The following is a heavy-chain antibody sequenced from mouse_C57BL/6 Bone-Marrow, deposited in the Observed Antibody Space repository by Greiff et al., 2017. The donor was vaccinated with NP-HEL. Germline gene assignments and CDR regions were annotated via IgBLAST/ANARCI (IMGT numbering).Heavy chain of an antibody. CDR1: GYSFTGYY. J-gene: IGHJ1*03. V-gene: IGHV1-42*01. CDR3: ASGYGSSFYWYFDG. CDR2: INPSTGGT. D-gene: IGHD1-1*01. Sequence: VQLKQSGPELVKPGASVKISCKASGYSFTGYYMNWVKQSPEKSLEWIGEINPSTGGTTYNQKFKAKATLTVDKSSSTAYMQLKSLTSEDSAVDYCASGYGSSFYWYFDGWGTGTTVTVSS.